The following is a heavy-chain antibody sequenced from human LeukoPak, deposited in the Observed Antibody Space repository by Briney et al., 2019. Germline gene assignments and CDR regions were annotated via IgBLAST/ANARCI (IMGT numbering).Heavy chain of an antibody. V-gene: IGHV1-2*02. Sequence: ASVKVSCKASGYTFTSYAMNWVRQAPGQGLEWMGWINPNSGGTNYAQKFQGRVTMTRDTSISTAYMELSRLRSDDTAVYYCARGDLRSGWYLQGDYWGQGTLDTVSS. D-gene: IGHD6-19*01. CDR2: INPNSGGT. CDR1: GYTFTSYA. J-gene: IGHJ4*02. CDR3: ARGDLRSGWYLQGDY.